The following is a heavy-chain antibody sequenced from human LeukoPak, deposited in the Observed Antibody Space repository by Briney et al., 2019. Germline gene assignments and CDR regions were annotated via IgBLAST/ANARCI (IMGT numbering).Heavy chain of an antibody. V-gene: IGHV3-23*01. J-gene: IGHJ4*02. CDR1: GFTFSSYG. Sequence: GGSLRLSCAASGFTFSSYGMSWVRQAPGKGLEWVSAISGSGGSTYYADSVKGRFTISRDNSKNTLYLQMNSLRAEDTAVYYCASGDYGDYRVDYWGQGTLVTVSS. CDR2: ISGSGGST. CDR3: ASGDYGDYRVDY. D-gene: IGHD4-17*01.